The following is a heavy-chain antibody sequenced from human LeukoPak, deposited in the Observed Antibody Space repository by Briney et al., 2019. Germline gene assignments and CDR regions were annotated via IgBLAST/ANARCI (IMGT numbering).Heavy chain of an antibody. CDR3: ARDSRGYSYSSCFDY. D-gene: IGHD5-18*01. CDR1: GFSFSSYS. Sequence: PGGSLRLSCAASGFSFSSYSMDWVRQAPGKGLEWVSSISSSSSYIYYAESVKGRFTIARDNAKNSLYLQMNSLRAEDTAVYYCARDSRGYSYSSCFDYWGQGTLVTVSS. V-gene: IGHV3-21*01. J-gene: IGHJ4*02. CDR2: ISSSSSYI.